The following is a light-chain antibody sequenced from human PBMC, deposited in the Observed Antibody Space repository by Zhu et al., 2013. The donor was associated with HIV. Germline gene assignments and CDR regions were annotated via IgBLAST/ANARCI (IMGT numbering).Light chain of an antibody. CDR1: QDIANN. Sequence: AIQMTQSPSSLSASVGDRVTITCRATQDIANNLAWYQHKPGRAPNLLIYAASVLQSGVPSRFNGSGSGTHFTLTVNCLQSEDFATYYCQQYHTFPISFGQGTRLDIK. J-gene: IGKJ5*01. V-gene: IGKV1-8*01. CDR2: AAS. CDR3: QQYHTFPIS.